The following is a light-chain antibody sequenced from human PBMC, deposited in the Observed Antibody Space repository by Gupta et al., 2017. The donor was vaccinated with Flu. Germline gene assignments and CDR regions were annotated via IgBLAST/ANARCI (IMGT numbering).Light chain of an antibody. CDR2: KDS. CDR3: QSADNSGNYYV. V-gene: IGLV3-25*02. J-gene: IGLJ1*01. Sequence: SYELTQPPSVSVSPGQPARITCSGDALAKQYAYWYQQKPGQAPVLVIYKDSERPSGIPERFSGSGSGATVTLTISGVQAEDEADYYCQSADNSGNYYVFGSGTKVTV. CDR1: ALAKQY.